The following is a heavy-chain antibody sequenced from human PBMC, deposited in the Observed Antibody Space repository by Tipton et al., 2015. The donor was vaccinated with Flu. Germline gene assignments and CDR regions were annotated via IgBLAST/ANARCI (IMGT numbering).Heavy chain of an antibody. D-gene: IGHD2-21*01. J-gene: IGHJ6*02. CDR1: GGSFSGYN. CDR3: ARSFRVAVIGGLDV. V-gene: IGHV4-34*01. Sequence: GLVKPLETLSLTCVVSGGSFSGYNGMWIRQRPGKGLEWIGEIDHSETASYTPSLRGRVNMSLDRSKNQLSLKMTSVGAADTAVYYCARSFRVAVIGGLDVWGQGTTVTVSS. CDR2: IDHSETA.